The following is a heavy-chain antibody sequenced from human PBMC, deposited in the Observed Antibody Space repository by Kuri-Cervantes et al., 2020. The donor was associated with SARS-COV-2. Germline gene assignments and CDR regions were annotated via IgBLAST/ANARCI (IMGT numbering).Heavy chain of an antibody. CDR3: AGDPAAGLYYYYMDV. Sequence: LSLTCAASGFTFSSYWMSWVRQAPGKGLEWVANIKQDGSEKYYVDSVKGRFTISRDNAKSSLYLQMNSLRAEDTAVYYCAGDPAAGLYYYYMDVWGKGTTVTVSS. J-gene: IGHJ6*03. CDR1: GFTFSSYW. V-gene: IGHV3-7*01. D-gene: IGHD6-13*01. CDR2: IKQDGSEK.